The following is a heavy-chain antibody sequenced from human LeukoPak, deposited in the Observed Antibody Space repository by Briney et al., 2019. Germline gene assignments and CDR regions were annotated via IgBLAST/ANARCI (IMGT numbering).Heavy chain of an antibody. CDR3: AKESVQAAPLYGVDG. CDR1: GFTFSSYA. V-gene: IGHV3-23*01. CDR2: IIDSGDIT. D-gene: IGHD2-2*01. Sequence: GGSLRLSCEASGFTFSSYAMSWVRQAPGKGLEWVSGIIDSGDITYYADSSKGRFTISRDNSKNTLYLQMNSPRVEDTALYYCAKESVQAAPLYGVDGWGQGTQVTVSS. J-gene: IGHJ4*02.